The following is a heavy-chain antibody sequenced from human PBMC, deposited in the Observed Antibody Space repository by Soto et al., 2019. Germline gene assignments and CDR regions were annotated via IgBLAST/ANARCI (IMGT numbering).Heavy chain of an antibody. Sequence: SETLSLTCTVSGGSISSYYWSWIRQPPGKGLEWIGYIYYSGSTNYNPSLKSRVTISVDTSKNQFSLKLSSVTAADTAVYYCARVEARTIFGANWFDPWGQGTLVTVSS. J-gene: IGHJ5*02. V-gene: IGHV4-59*01. CDR3: ARVEARTIFGANWFDP. CDR1: GGSISSYY. D-gene: IGHD3-3*01. CDR2: IYYSGST.